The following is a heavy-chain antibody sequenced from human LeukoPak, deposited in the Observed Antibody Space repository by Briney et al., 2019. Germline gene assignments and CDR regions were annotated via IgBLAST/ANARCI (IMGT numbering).Heavy chain of an antibody. D-gene: IGHD6-19*01. CDR1: GFTFSFFA. CDR3: GKPAKYWLVRGNGVDV. Sequence: GAPLRLSCAASGFTFSFFAMTWVRQAPGKGLEWAASIDAGGGDTYHSDSVKGRFTISRDNSMNTLYLQMNSLRADDTAVYYCGKPAKYWLVRGNGVDVWGQGTTVTVSS. J-gene: IGHJ6*02. CDR2: IDAGGGDT. V-gene: IGHV3-23*01.